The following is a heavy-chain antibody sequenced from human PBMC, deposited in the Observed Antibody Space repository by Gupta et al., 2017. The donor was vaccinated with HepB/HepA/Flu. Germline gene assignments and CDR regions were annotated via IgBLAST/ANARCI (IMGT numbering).Heavy chain of an antibody. CDR2: IDPSGSST. Sequence: QVQLVQSGAEVRGPGAQVKVPCLASGYTFSSHHMFWVRQAPGQGFEWMGIIDPSGSSTNYAQKLQGRITMTRDTSTNTVFMELRSLRFDDTAVYYCVSFTGDWENLFWGQGILVTVSA. D-gene: IGHD2-21*02. V-gene: IGHV1-46*04. J-gene: IGHJ4*02. CDR1: GYTFSSHH. CDR3: VSFTGDWENLF.